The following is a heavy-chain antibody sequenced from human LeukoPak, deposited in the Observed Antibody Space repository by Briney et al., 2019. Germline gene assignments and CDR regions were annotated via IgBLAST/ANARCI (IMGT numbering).Heavy chain of an antibody. CDR1: GFTFSSYA. V-gene: IGHV3-23*01. CDR2: ISGSGGST. Sequence: PGRSLRLSCAASGFTFSSYAMSWVRQAPGKGLEWVSAISGSGGSTYYADSVKGRFTISRDNSKNTLYLQMNSLRAEDTAVYYCAKDGAIFGRSGYFDYWGQGTLVTVSS. CDR3: AKDGAIFGRSGYFDY. D-gene: IGHD3-3*01. J-gene: IGHJ4*02.